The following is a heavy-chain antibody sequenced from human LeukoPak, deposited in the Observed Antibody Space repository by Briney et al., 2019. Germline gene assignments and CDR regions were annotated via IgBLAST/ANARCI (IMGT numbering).Heavy chain of an antibody. D-gene: IGHD2/OR15-2a*01. CDR3: ATWAFYHNLDV. CDR2: VNSDGSST. J-gene: IGHJ6*02. Sequence: GGSLRLSCAASGFTFSSYWMHWVRQAPGKGPVWVSRVNSDGSSTNYADSVKGRFTISRDNARNTLYLQMNSLRAEDTALYYCATWAFYHNLDVWGQGTTVIVSS. CDR1: GFTFSSYW. V-gene: IGHV3-74*01.